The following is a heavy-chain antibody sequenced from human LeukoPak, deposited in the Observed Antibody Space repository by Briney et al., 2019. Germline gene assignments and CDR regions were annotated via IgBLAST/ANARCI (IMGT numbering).Heavy chain of an antibody. Sequence: SETLSLTCTVSGGSISSSSYYWGWIRQPPGKGLEWIGSIYYSGSTYYNPSLKSRVTISVDTSKNQFSLKLSSVTAADTAVYYCASLLPSGSYPFDYWGQGTLVTVSS. J-gene: IGHJ4*02. D-gene: IGHD1-26*01. V-gene: IGHV4-39*01. CDR2: IYYSGST. CDR1: GGSISSSSYY. CDR3: ASLLPSGSYPFDY.